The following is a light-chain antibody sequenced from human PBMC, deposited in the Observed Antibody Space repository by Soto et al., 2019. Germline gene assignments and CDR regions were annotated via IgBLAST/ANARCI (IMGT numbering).Light chain of an antibody. CDR2: NVS. J-gene: IGKJ5*01. CDR3: QQYGSSPIT. Sequence: PSQDTLAGFPGERASLSRAASQSVSTNLAWYQQTPGQAPRVLIYNVSTRATAIPARFSGSGSGTDFTLTISRLEPEDFAAYYCQQYGSSPITFGQGTRLEI. V-gene: IGKV3-20*01. CDR1: QSVSTN.